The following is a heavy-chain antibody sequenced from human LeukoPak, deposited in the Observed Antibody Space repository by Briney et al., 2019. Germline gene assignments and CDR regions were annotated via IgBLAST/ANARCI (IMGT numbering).Heavy chain of an antibody. Sequence: SETLSLTCAVYGASFSGYYWSWIRQPPGKGLEWIGEINHSGSTNYNPSLKSRVTISVDTSKNQFSLNLSSLTAADTAVYYCARVRAVTLSSSGLHVRGRFDYWGQGTLVTVSS. J-gene: IGHJ4*02. CDR1: GASFSGYY. V-gene: IGHV4-34*01. CDR2: INHSGST. D-gene: IGHD6-13*01. CDR3: ARVRAVTLSSSGLHVRGRFDY.